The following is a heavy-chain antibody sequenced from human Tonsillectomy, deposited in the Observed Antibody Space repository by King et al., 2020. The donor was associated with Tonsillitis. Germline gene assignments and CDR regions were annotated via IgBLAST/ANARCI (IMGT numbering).Heavy chain of an antibody. J-gene: IGHJ6*03. CDR3: ARKEHYYGSGSYYYYMDV. CDR1: GFTFSHLG. V-gene: IGHV3-33*01. CDR2: FWYDGSKI. Sequence: VQLVESGGGVVQPGRSLRLSCATSGFTFSHLGMHWVRQAPGKGLEWVAVFWYDGSKIYYADSVKGRFTISRDISKNTLYLQMNSLRAEDTAVYYCARKEHYYGSGSYYYYMDVWGKGTTVTVSS. D-gene: IGHD3-10*01.